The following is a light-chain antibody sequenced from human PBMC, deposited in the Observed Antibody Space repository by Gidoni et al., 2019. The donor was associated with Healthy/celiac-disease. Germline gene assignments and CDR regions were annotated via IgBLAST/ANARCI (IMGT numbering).Light chain of an antibody. Sequence: QSALTQPASVSGSPGQSITISCTETSSDVGGYNYVSWYQQHPGKAPKLMIYDVSNRPSGVSNRFSGSKSGNTASLTISGLHAEDEADYYCSSYTSSLVVFGGGTKLTVL. CDR3: SSYTSSLVV. V-gene: IGLV2-14*01. J-gene: IGLJ2*01. CDR1: SSDVGGYNY. CDR2: DVS.